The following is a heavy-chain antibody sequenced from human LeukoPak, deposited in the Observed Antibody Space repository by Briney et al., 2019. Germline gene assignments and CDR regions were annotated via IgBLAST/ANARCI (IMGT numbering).Heavy chain of an antibody. V-gene: IGHV3-30*04. CDR2: ILYDGSNK. D-gene: IGHD2-15*01. CDR3: ARVGGRGYCSGGSCYYYYYYYYMDV. J-gene: IGHJ6*03. CDR1: GFSNYT. Sequence: GGSLRLSCAASGFSNYTMHWVRQAPGKGLEWVAVILYDGSNKYYADSVKGRFTISRDNAKNSLYLQMNSLRAEDTAVYYCARVGGRGYCSGGSCYYYYYYYYMDVWGKGTTVTVSS.